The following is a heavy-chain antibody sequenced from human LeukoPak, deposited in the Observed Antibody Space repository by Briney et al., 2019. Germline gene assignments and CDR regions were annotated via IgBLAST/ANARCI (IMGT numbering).Heavy chain of an antibody. CDR2: INPNSGGT. D-gene: IGHD1-26*01. Sequence: ASVKVSCKASGYTFTGYYMHWVRQAPGQGLEWMGWINPNSGGTNYAQKFQGRVTMTRDTSISTAYMELSRLRSDDTAVYYCASSGGVGASDYYFDYWGQGTLVNVSS. J-gene: IGHJ4*02. CDR1: GYTFTGYY. CDR3: ASSGGVGASDYYFDY. V-gene: IGHV1-2*02.